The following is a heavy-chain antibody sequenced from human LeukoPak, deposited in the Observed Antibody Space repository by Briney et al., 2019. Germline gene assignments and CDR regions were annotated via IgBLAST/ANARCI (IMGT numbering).Heavy chain of an antibody. CDR1: GGSISSGDHF. J-gene: IGHJ4*02. D-gene: IGHD6-19*01. CDR3: ARGGQHSSGWWGN. Sequence: SETLSLTCTVSGGSISSGDHFWSWIRQHPGKGLEWIGYIYYSGTTYYNPSLKSRVTMSLDMSKNQFSVNLTSVTAADTAVYYCARGGQHSSGWWGNWGQGTLVSVSS. CDR2: IYYSGTT. V-gene: IGHV4-30-4*01.